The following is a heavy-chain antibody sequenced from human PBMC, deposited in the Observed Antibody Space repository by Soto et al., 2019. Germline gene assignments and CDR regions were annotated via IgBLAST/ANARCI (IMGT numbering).Heavy chain of an antibody. V-gene: IGHV1-8*01. CDR3: ARGVTAGVDY. J-gene: IGHJ4*02. D-gene: IGHD1-26*01. CDR1: GYSFTSLD. Sequence: ASLKVSCKASGYSFTSLDINWVRQTTGQGLEWMGWMQPSSGRTGYALKFQGRVTMTRDTSINTAYMELSSLTSDDTAFYYCARGVTAGVDYWGQGTLVTVSS. CDR2: MQPSSGRT.